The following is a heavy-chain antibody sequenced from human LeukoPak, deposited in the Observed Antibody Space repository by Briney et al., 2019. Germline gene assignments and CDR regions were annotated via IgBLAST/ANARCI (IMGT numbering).Heavy chain of an antibody. J-gene: IGHJ5*02. CDR1: GGTFSSYA. CDR3: ATERITIFGVVITGWFDP. V-gene: IGHV1-69*04. CDR2: IIPILGIA. Sequence: SVKVSCKASGGTFSSYAISWVRQAPGQGLEWMGRIIPILGIANYAQKFQGRVTITADKSTSTAYMELSSLRSEDTAVYYCATERITIFGVVITGWFDPWAREPWSPSPQ. D-gene: IGHD3-3*01.